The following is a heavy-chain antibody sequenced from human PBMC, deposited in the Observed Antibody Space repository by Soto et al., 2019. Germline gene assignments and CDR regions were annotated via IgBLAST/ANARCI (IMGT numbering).Heavy chain of an antibody. CDR3: AGTSSGWYDPFDY. Sequence: GGSLRLSCVASGFTFSSYAMHWVRQAPGKGLEWVAVISYDGSNKYYADSVKGRFTISRDNSKNTLYLQMNSLRAEDTAVYYCAGTSSGWYDPFDYWGQGTLVTVSS. V-gene: IGHV3-30-3*01. D-gene: IGHD6-19*01. J-gene: IGHJ4*02. CDR1: GFTFSSYA. CDR2: ISYDGSNK.